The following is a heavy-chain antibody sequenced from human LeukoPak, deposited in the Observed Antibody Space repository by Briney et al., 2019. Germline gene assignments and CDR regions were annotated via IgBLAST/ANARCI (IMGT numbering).Heavy chain of an antibody. D-gene: IGHD2-2*01. CDR1: GGSFSGYY. Sequence: PSETLSLTCAVYGGSFSGYYWSWIRQPPGKGLEWIGRIYTSGSTNYNPSLKSRVTMSVDTSKNQFSLKLSSVTAADTAVYYCARGFRYCSSTSCQGFYWYFDLWGRGTLVTVSS. J-gene: IGHJ2*01. CDR2: IYTSGST. V-gene: IGHV4-59*10. CDR3: ARGFRYCSSTSCQGFYWYFDL.